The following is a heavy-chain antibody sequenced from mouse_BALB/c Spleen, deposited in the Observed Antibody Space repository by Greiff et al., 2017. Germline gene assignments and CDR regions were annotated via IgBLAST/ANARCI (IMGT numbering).Heavy chain of an antibody. CDR3: ARGGSLY. CDR2: ISYSGST. J-gene: IGHJ3*01. CDR1: GYSITSDYA. Sequence: EVQLQQSGPGLVKPSQSLSLTCTVTGYSITSDYAWNWIRQFPGNKLEWMGYISYSGSTSYNPSLKSRISITRDTSKNQFFLQLNSVTTEDTATYYCARGGSLYWGQGTLVTVSA. V-gene: IGHV3-2*02. D-gene: IGHD6-2*01.